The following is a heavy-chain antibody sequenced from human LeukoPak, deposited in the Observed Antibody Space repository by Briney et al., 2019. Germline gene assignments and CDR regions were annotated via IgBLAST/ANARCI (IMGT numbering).Heavy chain of an antibody. J-gene: IGHJ6*04. D-gene: IGHD3-10*02. V-gene: IGHV3-11*04. CDR1: GFTFSDYY. Sequence: PGGSLRLSCAASGFTFSDYYMNWVRQAPGKGLEWVSYISSSGRSINYADSVKGRFTISRDNAKNSLYLQMNSLRAEDTAVYYCAELGITMIGGVWGKGTTVTISS. CDR2: ISSSGRSI. CDR3: AELGITMIGGV.